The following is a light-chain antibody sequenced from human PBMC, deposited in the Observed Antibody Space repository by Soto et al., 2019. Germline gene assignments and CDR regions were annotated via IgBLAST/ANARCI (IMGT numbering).Light chain of an antibody. Sequence: DIQLTQSPSSLSASVGDRVTITCRASQIISSDLNWYQHKPGVAPKLLIYATSSLQSGVSSRFSGSGSGTEFTLTISSLQPEDFATYSCQQSYTLPLTFGGGTKVETK. CDR2: ATS. J-gene: IGKJ4*02. CDR1: QIISSD. CDR3: QQSYTLPLT. V-gene: IGKV1-39*01.